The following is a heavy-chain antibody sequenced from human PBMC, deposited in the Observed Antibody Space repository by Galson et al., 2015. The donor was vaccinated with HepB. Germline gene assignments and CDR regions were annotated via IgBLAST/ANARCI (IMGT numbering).Heavy chain of an antibody. CDR2: VFPGDSDT. D-gene: IGHD1-26*01. J-gene: IGHJ3*02. Sequence: QSGAEVTKPGESLKISCKASGYSFTNYWVAWVRQLPGKGLEWMGMVFPGDSDTRYGPAFQGQVTVSADKSIATAYLQWSSLKASDTAIYYCARNIVGPADHDAFDIWGQGTMVTVSS. CDR1: GYSFTNYW. CDR3: ARNIVGPADHDAFDI. V-gene: IGHV5-51*01.